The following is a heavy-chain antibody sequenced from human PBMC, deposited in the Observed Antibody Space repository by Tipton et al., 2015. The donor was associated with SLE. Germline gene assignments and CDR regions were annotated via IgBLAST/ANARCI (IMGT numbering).Heavy chain of an antibody. CDR3: GVSGWYSSWFDP. V-gene: IGHV4-4*07. CDR1: GGSISSYY. Sequence: TLSLTCTVSGGSISSYYWSWIRQPAGKGLEWIGRIYTSGSTYYNPSLKSRVTISVDTSKNQFSLKLSSVTAADTAVYYCGVSGWYSSWFDPWGQGTLVTVSS. J-gene: IGHJ5*02. CDR2: IYTSGST. D-gene: IGHD6-19*01.